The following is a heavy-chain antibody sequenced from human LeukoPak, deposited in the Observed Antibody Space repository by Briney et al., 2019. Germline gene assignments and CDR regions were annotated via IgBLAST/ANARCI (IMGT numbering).Heavy chain of an antibody. D-gene: IGHD6-13*01. Sequence: GESLKISCKGSGYSFSSYWIGWVRQMPGKGLEGMGIIYPGDSDTRYSPSFQGQVTISADKSISTAYLQWGSLKASDTAMYYCARRGSLRSSWLNFDYWGQGTLVTVSS. CDR3: ARRGSLRSSWLNFDY. CDR2: IYPGDSDT. J-gene: IGHJ4*02. V-gene: IGHV5-51*01. CDR1: GYSFSSYW.